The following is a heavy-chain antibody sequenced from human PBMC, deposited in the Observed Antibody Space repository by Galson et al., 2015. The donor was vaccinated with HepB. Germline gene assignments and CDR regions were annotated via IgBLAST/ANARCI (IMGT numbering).Heavy chain of an antibody. J-gene: IGHJ4*02. CDR3: AKVGGSHFDY. CDR2: ISVSGGST. D-gene: IGHD2-15*01. Sequence: SLRLSCAASGLTLRDYVMSWVRQAPGKGLKWVSSISVSGGSTNYADSVNGRFTISRDNSKNTVYLQLNNLRAEDTAVYYCAKVGGSHFDYWGQGTLVTVSS. V-gene: IGHV3-23*01. CDR1: GLTLRDYV.